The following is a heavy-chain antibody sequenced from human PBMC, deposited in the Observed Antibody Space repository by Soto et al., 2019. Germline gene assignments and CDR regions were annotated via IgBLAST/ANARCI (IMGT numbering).Heavy chain of an antibody. CDR3: AKSLLVIRHHYHYMDV. CDR1: GFTFDDYA. Sequence: EVQLVESGGGLVQPGSYLRLSCAASGFTFDDYAMHWVRQTPGNGLEWVSGITLNGVAMGYADSVKGRFTISSDDATNSLYLQMNSLRPEDTALYYCAKSLLVIRHHYHYMDVWGKGTTVTVSS. V-gene: IGHV3-9*01. J-gene: IGHJ6*03. CDR2: ITLNGVAM. D-gene: IGHD3-3*01.